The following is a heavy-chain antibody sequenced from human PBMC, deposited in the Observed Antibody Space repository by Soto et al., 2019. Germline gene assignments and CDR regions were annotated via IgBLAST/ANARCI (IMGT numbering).Heavy chain of an antibody. Sequence: QVQLQESGPGLVKPSQTLSLTCTVSGGSISSGGYYWSWIRQHPGKGLEWIGYIYYSGSTYYNPSLKGRVTISVDTSKNQFSLKLSSVTAADTAVYYCARSVYGDFAFDIWGQGTMVTVSS. CDR2: IYYSGST. J-gene: IGHJ3*02. CDR1: GGSISSGGYY. V-gene: IGHV4-31*03. CDR3: ARSVYGDFAFDI. D-gene: IGHD4-17*01.